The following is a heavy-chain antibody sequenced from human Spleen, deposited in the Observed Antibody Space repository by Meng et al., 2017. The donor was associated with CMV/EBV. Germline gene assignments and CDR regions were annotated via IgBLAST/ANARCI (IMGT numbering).Heavy chain of an antibody. CDR1: GYSISSGYY. J-gene: IGHJ4*02. CDR2: IYHSGST. CDR3: ARGRKAARTGH. D-gene: IGHD6-6*01. Sequence: SETLSLTCTVSGYSISSGYYWGWIRQPPGKGLEWIGSIYHSGSTYYNPSLKSRVTISVDTSKNQFSLKLSSVTAADTAVYYCARGRKAARTGHWGQGTLVTVSS. V-gene: IGHV4-38-2*02.